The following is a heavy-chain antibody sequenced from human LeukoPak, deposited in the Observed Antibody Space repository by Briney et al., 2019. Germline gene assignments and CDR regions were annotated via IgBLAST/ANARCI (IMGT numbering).Heavy chain of an antibody. J-gene: IGHJ4*02. CDR3: AKDLVSRVVVIIPNFDY. V-gene: IGHV3-30*18. Sequence: PGGSLRLSCAASGFIFSSYGMHWVRQAPGKGLEWVAVISYDGSNKYYADSVKGRFTISRDNSKNTLYLQMNSLRAEDTAVYYCAKDLVSRVVVIIPNFDYWGQGTLVTVSS. CDR2: ISYDGSNK. D-gene: IGHD3-22*01. CDR1: GFIFSSYG.